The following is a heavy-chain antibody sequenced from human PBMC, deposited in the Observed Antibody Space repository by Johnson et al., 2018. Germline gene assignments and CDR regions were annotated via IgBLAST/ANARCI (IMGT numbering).Heavy chain of an antibody. CDR3: ARDEGGRGAMVRTDTFDI. D-gene: IGHD3-10*01. CDR1: GFTFSSYW. Sequence: EVQLVETGGGLVQPGGSLRLSCAASGFTFSSYWMHWVRQAPGKGLVWVSRINSDGSSPSYADSVKGRFTISRDNAKNTLYLQMTSRSGVDTAGYYCARDEGGRGAMVRTDTFDIWGQGTMVTVS. V-gene: IGHV3-74*01. CDR2: INSDGSSP. J-gene: IGHJ3*02.